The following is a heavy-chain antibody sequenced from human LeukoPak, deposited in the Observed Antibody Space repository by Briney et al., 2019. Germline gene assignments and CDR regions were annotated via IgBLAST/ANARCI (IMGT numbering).Heavy chain of an antibody. J-gene: IGHJ4*02. CDR1: GGSFSGYY. D-gene: IGHD6-19*01. CDR3: ARGRVLDSSGWPAHPDQYYFDY. V-gene: IGHV4-34*01. CDR2: MNHSGST. Sequence: PSETLSLTCAVYGGSFSGYYWSLIRQPPGKGLEWIGEMNHSGSTNYNPSLKSRVTISVDTSKNQFSLKLSSVTAADTAVYYCARGRVLDSSGWPAHPDQYYFDYWGQGTLVTVSS.